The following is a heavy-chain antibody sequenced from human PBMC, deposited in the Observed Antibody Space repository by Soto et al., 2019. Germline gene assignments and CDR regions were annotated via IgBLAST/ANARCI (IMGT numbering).Heavy chain of an antibody. CDR2: IYYSGST. V-gene: IGHV4-39*02. J-gene: IGHJ5*02. CDR3: AKEYDSSGYYSNWFDP. D-gene: IGHD3-22*01. Sequence: SETLSLTCTVSGGSISSSSYYWGWIRQPPGKGLEWIGSIYYSGSTYYNPSLKSRVTISVDTSKNQFSLKLSSVTAADTAVYYCAKEYDSSGYYSNWFDPWGQGTLVTVSS. CDR1: GGSISSSSYY.